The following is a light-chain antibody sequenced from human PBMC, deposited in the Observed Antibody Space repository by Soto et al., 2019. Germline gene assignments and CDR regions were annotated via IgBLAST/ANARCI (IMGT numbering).Light chain of an antibody. J-gene: IGKJ1*01. CDR1: QSVSTN. Sequence: EIVMTQSPATLSVSPGERATLSSRASQSVSTNLAWYQQKPGQAPRLLIYGASTRATDIPARFSGSGSGTEFTLTISSLQSEDVAVYYCQQYNSCPPWAFGQGTKVEI. CDR2: GAS. CDR3: QQYNSCPPWA. V-gene: IGKV3-15*01.